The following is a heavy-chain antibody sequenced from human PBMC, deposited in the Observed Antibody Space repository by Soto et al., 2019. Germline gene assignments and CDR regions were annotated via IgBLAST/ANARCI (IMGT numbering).Heavy chain of an antibody. CDR3: AEDFSDFWSGYFSGFRTYGMDV. V-gene: IGHV3-30*18. CDR2: ISYDGSNK. J-gene: IGHJ6*02. D-gene: IGHD3-3*01. Sequence: VGSLRLSCAASGFTFSSYGMHWFRQAPGNGLEWVAVISYDGSNKYYADSVKGRFTISRDNSKNTLYLQMNSLRAEDTAVYYCAEDFSDFWSGYFSGFRTYGMDVWGQGTTVTVSS. CDR1: GFTFSSYG.